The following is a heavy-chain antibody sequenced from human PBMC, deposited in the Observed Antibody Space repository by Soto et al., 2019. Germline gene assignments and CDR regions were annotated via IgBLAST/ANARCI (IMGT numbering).Heavy chain of an antibody. D-gene: IGHD3-22*01. J-gene: IGHJ4*02. CDR3: ARVDSSAEAFDY. V-gene: IGHV1-69*13. Sequence: SVKVSCKASGGTFSSYAISWVRQAPGQGLEWMGGIIPIFGTANYAQKFQGRVTITADESTSTAYMELSSLRSEDTAVYYCARVDSSAEAFDYWGQGTLVTVS. CDR2: IIPIFGTA. CDR1: GGTFSSYA.